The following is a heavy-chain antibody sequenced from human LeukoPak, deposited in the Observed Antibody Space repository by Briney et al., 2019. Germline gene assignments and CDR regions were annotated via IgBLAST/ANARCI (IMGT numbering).Heavy chain of an antibody. CDR3: ATGDHWNSPRYYGMDV. CDR2: INPSGGST. V-gene: IGHV1-46*01. J-gene: IGHJ6*02. Sequence: ASVKVSCKASGYTFTSYYMHWVRQAPGQGLEWMGIINPSGGSTSYAQKFQGRVTMTRDTSTSTVYMELSSLRSEDTAVYYCATGDHWNSPRYYGMDVWGQGTTDTVSS. D-gene: IGHD1-7*01. CDR1: GYTFTSYY.